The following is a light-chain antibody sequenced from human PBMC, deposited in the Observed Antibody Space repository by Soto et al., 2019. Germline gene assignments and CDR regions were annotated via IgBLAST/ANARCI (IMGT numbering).Light chain of an antibody. CDR3: QQYSGPPYT. CDR1: QSVSSSY. V-gene: IGKV3-20*01. Sequence: EIVLTQSPGTLSLSPGERATLSCRAGQSVSSSYLGWFQQRPGQAPRLLIYDTSNRATGIPDRFSGSGSGTDFTLTISRLEPEDFAVYYCQQYSGPPYTLGQGTKLEIK. J-gene: IGKJ2*01. CDR2: DTS.